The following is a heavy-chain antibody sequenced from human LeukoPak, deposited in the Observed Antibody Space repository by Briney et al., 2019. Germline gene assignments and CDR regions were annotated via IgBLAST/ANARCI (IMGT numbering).Heavy chain of an antibody. D-gene: IGHD5-12*01. CDR3: ASTSVGYYAFDI. J-gene: IGHJ3*02. V-gene: IGHV4-31*03. CDR2: IYYSGST. CDR1: GGSISSGGFY. Sequence: SQTLSLTCTVSGGSISSGGFYWGWIRQRPGNLEWIGYIYYSGSTYYNPSLKSRVTISVDTSKNQFSLKLSSVTAADTAIYYCASTSVGYYAFDIWGQGTMVTVSS.